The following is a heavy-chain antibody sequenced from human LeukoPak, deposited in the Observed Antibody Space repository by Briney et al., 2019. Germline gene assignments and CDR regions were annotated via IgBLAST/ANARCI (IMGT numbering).Heavy chain of an antibody. J-gene: IGHJ4*02. D-gene: IGHD6-19*01. CDR3: ARDGGYSSGWVY. CDR1: GGSFSGYY. Sequence: SETLSLTCAVYGGSFSGYYWSWIRQPPGKGLEWIGEINHSGSTNYNPSLKSRVTISVDTSKNQFSLKLSSVTAADTAVYYCARDGGYSSGWVYWGQGTLVTVSS. CDR2: INHSGST. V-gene: IGHV4-34*01.